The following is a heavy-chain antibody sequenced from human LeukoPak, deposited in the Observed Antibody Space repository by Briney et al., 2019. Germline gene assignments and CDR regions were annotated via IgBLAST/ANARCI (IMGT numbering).Heavy chain of an antibody. V-gene: IGHV3-74*01. Sequence: PGPSLRPSCARSGFTFTNYWMDWVRHAPGKGLVWVSRINSDGSSTTYADSVKGRFTISRDNAKNTLYLQMSSLRAEDTAVYYCARAPTNWVYFDSWGQGTLVTVS. CDR2: INSDGSST. J-gene: IGHJ4*02. CDR3: ARAPTNWVYFDS. CDR1: GFTFTNYW. D-gene: IGHD7-27*01.